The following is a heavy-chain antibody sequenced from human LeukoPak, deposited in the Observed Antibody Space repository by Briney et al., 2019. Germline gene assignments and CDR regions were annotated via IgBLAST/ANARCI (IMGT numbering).Heavy chain of an antibody. Sequence: GGSPRLSCAASGFTFSSYAMSWVRQAPGKGLEWVSAIRGSGDSTYYADSVKGRFTISRDNSKNTLYLQMNSLRAEDTALYYCAKDGSSLGPWGQGTLVTVSS. V-gene: IGHV3-23*01. CDR2: IRGSGDST. D-gene: IGHD6-6*01. CDR1: GFTFSSYA. J-gene: IGHJ5*02. CDR3: AKDGSSLGP.